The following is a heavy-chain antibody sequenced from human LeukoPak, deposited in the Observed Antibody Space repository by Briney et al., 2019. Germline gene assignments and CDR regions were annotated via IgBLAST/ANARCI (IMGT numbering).Heavy chain of an antibody. Sequence: QPGGSLRLSCAASGFTFSNYDMNWVRQAPGKGLERVSYISSSSSPRYYADSAKGRFTISRDNAKVSLYLQLNSLRDDDTGVYYCARDPGQCLAVRGFDYWGQGTLVTVSS. CDR3: ARDPGQCLAVRGFDY. CDR2: ISSSSSPR. CDR1: GFTFSNYD. D-gene: IGHD6-19*01. J-gene: IGHJ4*02. V-gene: IGHV3-48*02.